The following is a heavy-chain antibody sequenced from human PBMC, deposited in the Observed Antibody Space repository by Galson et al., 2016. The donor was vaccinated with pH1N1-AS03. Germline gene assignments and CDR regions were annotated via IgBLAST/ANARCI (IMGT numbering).Heavy chain of an antibody. CDR3: ARAFEEYLLRDYSSVFDS. J-gene: IGHJ4*02. CDR1: GYTFSNYG. D-gene: IGHD2/OR15-2a*01. CDR2: IKNNNDNT. V-gene: IGHV1-18*01. Sequence: SVKVSCKASGYTFSNYGITWVRQAPGQGLQWIGWIKNNNDNTIYGQNFQGRVTLTTDPSTNTADMEFKNLRSNDTGVYYCARAFEEYLLRDYSSVFDSWCQGTLVTVSS.